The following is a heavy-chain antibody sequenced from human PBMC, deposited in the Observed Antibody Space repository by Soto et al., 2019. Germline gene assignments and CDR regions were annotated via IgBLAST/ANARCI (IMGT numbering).Heavy chain of an antibody. CDR1: GYTFTSYG. J-gene: IGHJ6*02. CDR3: ARDSQVGATTHYSYGMDV. CDR2: ISAYNGNT. Sequence: QVQLVQSGAEVKKPGASVKVSCKASGYTFTSYGISWVRQAPGQGLEWMGWISAYNGNTNYAQKLQGRVTMTTDTSTSTAYKELRSLRSDDTAVYYCARDSQVGATTHYSYGMDVWGQGTTVTVSS. V-gene: IGHV1-18*01. D-gene: IGHD1-26*01.